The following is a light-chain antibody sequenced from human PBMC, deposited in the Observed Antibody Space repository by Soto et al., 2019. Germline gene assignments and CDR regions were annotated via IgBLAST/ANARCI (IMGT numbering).Light chain of an antibody. CDR1: QSVTNN. Sequence: IGMTQSPATLSVSPGDRATVSCRAIQSVTNNLAWYQQKPGQAPRLLIYGASTRTIAIPARFSGSGSGTDFTLTISSLQSEDFAVYYCQQYNNWPRTFGQGTKVDIK. J-gene: IGKJ1*01. V-gene: IGKV3-15*01. CDR2: GAS. CDR3: QQYNNWPRT.